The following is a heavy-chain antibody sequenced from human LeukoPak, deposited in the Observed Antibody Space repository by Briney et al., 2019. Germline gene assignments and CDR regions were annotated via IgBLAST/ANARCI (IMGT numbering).Heavy chain of an antibody. V-gene: IGHV3-30*01. Sequence: GGSLRLSCAASGFTFSSCAMHWVRQAPGKGLEWVAVISYDGSNKYYADSVKGRFTISRDNSKNTLYLQMNSLRAEDTAVYYCARADTYYYDSSGYSNWGQGTLVTVSS. D-gene: IGHD3-22*01. CDR3: ARADTYYYDSSGYSN. CDR2: ISYDGSNK. CDR1: GFTFSSCA. J-gene: IGHJ4*02.